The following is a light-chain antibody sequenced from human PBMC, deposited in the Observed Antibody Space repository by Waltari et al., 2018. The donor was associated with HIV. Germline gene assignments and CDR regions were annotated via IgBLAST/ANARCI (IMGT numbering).Light chain of an antibody. J-gene: IGKJ4*01. V-gene: IGKV1-27*01. Sequence: DFQMTQSPSSLSASVGERVTITCRASRDIRHYVAWYQQKSGRVPKLLIHSASTLQSGVPSRFSGTGSGTEFTLTISSLQPDDVATYYCQKYNSVVSFGGGTKVEI. CDR3: QKYNSVVS. CDR1: RDIRHY. CDR2: SAS.